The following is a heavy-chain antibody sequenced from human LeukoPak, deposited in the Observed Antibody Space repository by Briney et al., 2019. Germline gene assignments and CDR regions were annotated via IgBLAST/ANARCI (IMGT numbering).Heavy chain of an antibody. V-gene: IGHV3-23*01. CDR2: IGGSGGST. CDR1: GFTFSSYA. D-gene: IGHD3-9*01. J-gene: IGHJ4*02. CDR3: AKDFLRYFDWFYFDY. Sequence: GGSLRLSCAASGFTFSSYAMSWVRQAPGKGLEWVSAIGGSGGSTYYADSVKGRFTISRDNSKNTLYLQMNSLRAEDTAVYYCAKDFLRYFDWFYFDYWGQGTLVTVSS.